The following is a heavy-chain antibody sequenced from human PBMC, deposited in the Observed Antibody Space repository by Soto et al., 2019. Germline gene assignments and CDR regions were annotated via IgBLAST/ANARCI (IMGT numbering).Heavy chain of an antibody. J-gene: IGHJ4*02. Sequence: GASVKVSCKASGYTFTSYAIHWVRQAPGQRLEWMGWITAGNDNTGYSQKFQGRVTITRDTSASTAYMELSSLRSEDTAVYYCARVVVRSRTDGFTVYCGQGTLDTVSS. V-gene: IGHV1-3*01. D-gene: IGHD4-4*01. CDR3: ARVVVRSRTDGFTVY. CDR1: GYTFTSYA. CDR2: ITAGNDNT.